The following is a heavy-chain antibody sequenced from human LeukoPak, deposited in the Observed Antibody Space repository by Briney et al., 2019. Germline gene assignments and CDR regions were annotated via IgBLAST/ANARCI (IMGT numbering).Heavy chain of an antibody. D-gene: IGHD3-16*01. CDR1: GFTFSSYA. V-gene: IGHV3-23*01. J-gene: IGHJ4*02. Sequence: PGGSLRLSCAASGFTFSSYAMSWVRQAPGKGLEWVSAMTGSGGSTYYADPVKGRFTISRDNSKNTLYLQMNSLRAEDTAVYYCAKALLGPHYYFDYWGQGTLVTVSS. CDR2: MTGSGGST. CDR3: AKALLGPHYYFDY.